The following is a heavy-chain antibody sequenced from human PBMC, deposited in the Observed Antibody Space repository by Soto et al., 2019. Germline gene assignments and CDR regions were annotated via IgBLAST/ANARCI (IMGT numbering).Heavy chain of an antibody. D-gene: IGHD2-2*01. CDR1: GFTFSNAW. Sequence: GGSLRLSCAASGFTFSNAWMSWVRQAPGKGLEWVGRIKSKTDGGTTDYAAPVKGRFTISRDDSKNTLYLQMNSLKTEDTAVYYCTPAVVVPETDYYYYYGMDVWGQGTTVTVSS. J-gene: IGHJ6*02. CDR3: TPAVVVPETDYYYYYGMDV. V-gene: IGHV3-15*01. CDR2: IKSKTDGGTT.